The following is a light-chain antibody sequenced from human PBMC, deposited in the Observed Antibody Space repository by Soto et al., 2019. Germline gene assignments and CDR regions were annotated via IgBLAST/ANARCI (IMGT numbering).Light chain of an antibody. CDR2: EVS. V-gene: IGKV1-5*03. Sequence: DIQMTQSPSTLSASPGDRVMITCRASRDIRNWLAWYQQNPGKAPELLIFEVSNLKSGAPSRFSGSESEIDFPLTISGLQPDDSATYSCQQHHSVPYTFGQGTKLEIK. CDR1: RDIRNW. J-gene: IGKJ2*01. CDR3: QQHHSVPYT.